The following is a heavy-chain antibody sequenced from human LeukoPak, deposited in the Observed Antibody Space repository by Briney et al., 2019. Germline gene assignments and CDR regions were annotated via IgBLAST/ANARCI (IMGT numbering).Heavy chain of an antibody. D-gene: IGHD3-22*01. CDR2: IYISGST. Sequence: SETLSLTCTVSGGSISSYYWSWIRQPAGKGLEWIGRIYISGSTNYNPSLKSRVTMSVDTSKNQFSLKLSSVTAADTAVYYCARGHDRLLGYNDSSGYHFDNWGQGTLVTVSP. CDR1: GGSISSYY. V-gene: IGHV4-4*07. J-gene: IGHJ4*02. CDR3: ARGHDRLLGYNDSSGYHFDN.